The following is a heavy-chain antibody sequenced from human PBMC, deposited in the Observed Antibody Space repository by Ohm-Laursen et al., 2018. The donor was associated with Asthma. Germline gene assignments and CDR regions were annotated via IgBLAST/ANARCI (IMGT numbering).Heavy chain of an antibody. J-gene: IGHJ4*02. CDR3: AVNSGSEERDY. CDR1: GGSISSSNW. V-gene: IGHV4-4*02. CDR2: IYHSGST. D-gene: IGHD1-26*01. Sequence: SDTLSLTCAVSGGSISSSNWWSWVRQPPGKWLEWIGEIYHSGSTNYNPSLKSRVTISVDKSKNHFSLKLSSVTAADTAVYYCAVNSGSEERDYWGQGTLVTVSS.